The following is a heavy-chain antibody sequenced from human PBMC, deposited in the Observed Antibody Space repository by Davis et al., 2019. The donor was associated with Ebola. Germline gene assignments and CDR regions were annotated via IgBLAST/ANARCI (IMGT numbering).Heavy chain of an antibody. CDR3: TRRDNSRPWSLDV. Sequence: MPSETLSLTCSVSGGSMTNYYWNWIRQPPGKGLEWIGYSYYSGVANYSPSLKSRVSISVDTSKNQFSLQLSSVTAADTAVYYCTRRDNSRPWSLDVWGQGATVTVSS. J-gene: IGHJ6*02. D-gene: IGHD3-3*01. CDR1: GGSMTNYY. V-gene: IGHV4-59*08. CDR2: SYYSGVA.